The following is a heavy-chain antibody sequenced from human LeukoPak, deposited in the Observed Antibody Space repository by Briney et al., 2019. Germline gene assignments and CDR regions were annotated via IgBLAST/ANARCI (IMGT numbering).Heavy chain of an antibody. Sequence: NPSETLSLTCTVSGGSISSYYWSWIRQPPGKGLEWIGYIYYSGSTNYNPSLKSRVTISVDTSKNQFSLKLSSVTAADTAVYFCAIMRRITMIVVVDYYYYYYMDVWRKGTTVTVTS. CDR2: IYYSGST. CDR1: GGSISSYY. V-gene: IGHV4-59*12. CDR3: AIMRRITMIVVVDYYYYYYMDV. J-gene: IGHJ6*03. D-gene: IGHD3-22*01.